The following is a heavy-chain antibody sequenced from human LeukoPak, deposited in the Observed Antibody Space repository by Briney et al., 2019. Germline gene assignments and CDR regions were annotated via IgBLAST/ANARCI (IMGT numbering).Heavy chain of an antibody. CDR1: GGSLSSYY. J-gene: IGHJ4*02. CDR2: IYYSGST. CDR3: ASGVYDSSGYYPFDY. V-gene: IGHV4-59*01. Sequence: SETLSLTCPVSGGSLSSYYWSWIRQPPGKGLEWIGYIYYSGSTNYNPSLKSRVTISVDTSKNQFSLKLSSVTAADTAVYYCASGVYDSSGYYPFDYWGQGTLVTVSS. D-gene: IGHD3-22*01.